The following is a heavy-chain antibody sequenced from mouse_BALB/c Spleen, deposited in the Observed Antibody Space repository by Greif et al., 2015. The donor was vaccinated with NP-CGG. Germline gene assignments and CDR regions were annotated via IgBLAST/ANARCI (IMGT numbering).Heavy chain of an antibody. CDR1: GFTFGSYG. V-gene: IGHV5-6-3*01. CDR3: ASAYDGYSYYAMDY. CDR2: INSNGGST. Sequence: EVKLVESGGGLVQPGGSLKLSCAASGFTFGSYGMSWVRQTPDKRLELVATINSNGGSTYYPDSVKGRFTISRDNAKNTLYLQMSSLKSEDTAMYYCASAYDGYSYYAMDYWGQGTSVTVSS. J-gene: IGHJ4*01. D-gene: IGHD2-3*01.